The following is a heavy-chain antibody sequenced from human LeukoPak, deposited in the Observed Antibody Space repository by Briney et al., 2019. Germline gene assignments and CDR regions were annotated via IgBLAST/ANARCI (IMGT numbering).Heavy chain of an antibody. D-gene: IGHD2-15*01. J-gene: IGHJ4*02. CDR3: ASYSRRYCSGGSCYSRGFDY. CDR2: IYYSGST. CDR1: GGSISSGSYY. Sequence: PSETLSLTCTVSGGSISSGSYYWSWIRQHPGKGREWIGYIYYSGSTYYNPSLKSRVTISVDTSKNQSSLKLSSVTAADTAVYYCASYSRRYCSGGSCYSRGFDYWGQGTLVTVSS. V-gene: IGHV4-31*03.